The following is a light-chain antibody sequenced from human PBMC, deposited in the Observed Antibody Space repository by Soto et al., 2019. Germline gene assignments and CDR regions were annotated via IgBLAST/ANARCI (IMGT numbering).Light chain of an antibody. V-gene: IGKV4-1*01. J-gene: IGKJ1*01. CDR2: WAS. CDR3: QQYYSTPPT. Sequence: DIVMTQSPDSLAVSLGERATINCKSSQSVLYSSNNKNYLAWYQQKPGQPPKLLIYWASTRESGVPDRFSGSGFGTDFTLTISSLQAEDVAVYYCQQYYSTPPTFGQGPKVEIK. CDR1: QSVLYSSNNKNY.